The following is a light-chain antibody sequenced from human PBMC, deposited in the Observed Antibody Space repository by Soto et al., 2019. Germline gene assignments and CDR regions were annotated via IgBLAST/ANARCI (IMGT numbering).Light chain of an antibody. Sequence: QSMLTPPASVSGSTGQSITISCTGTSSDVGGYNYVSWYQQHPGKAPKLMIYDVSNRPSGVSNRFSGSKSGNTASLTISGLQAEDEADYYCSSYTSSSTLFVFGTGTKVTVL. V-gene: IGLV2-14*01. CDR3: SSYTSSSTLFV. CDR2: DVS. CDR1: SSDVGGYNY. J-gene: IGLJ1*01.